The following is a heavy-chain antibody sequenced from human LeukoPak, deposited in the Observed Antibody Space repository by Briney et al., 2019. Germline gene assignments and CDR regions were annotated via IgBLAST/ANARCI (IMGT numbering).Heavy chain of an antibody. Sequence: SETLSLTCTVSGDSMSSGGYYWSWIRQHPGKGLEWIGYIFSTGNTYYNPSLKSRLTISVDTSKNRFSLQLSFVTAADTAVYYCARTRLRGDPFDDWGQGTLVTVSS. CDR3: ARTRLRGDPFDD. CDR1: GDSMSSGGYY. V-gene: IGHV4-31*03. J-gene: IGHJ4*02. CDR2: IFSTGNT. D-gene: IGHD2-21*02.